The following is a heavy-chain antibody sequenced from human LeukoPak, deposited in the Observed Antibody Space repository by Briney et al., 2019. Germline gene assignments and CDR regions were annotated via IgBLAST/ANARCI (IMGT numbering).Heavy chain of an antibody. D-gene: IGHD2-2*02. CDR2: ISAYNGNT. J-gene: IGHJ4*02. Sequence: GAPVKVSCKASGYTFTSYGISWVRQAPGQGLEWMGWISAYNGNTNYAQKLQGRVTMTTDTSTSTAYMEPRSLRSDDTAVYYCARNVVGDCSSTSCHTDYWGQGTLVTVSS. CDR3: ARNVVGDCSSTSCHTDY. V-gene: IGHV1-18*01. CDR1: GYTFTSYG.